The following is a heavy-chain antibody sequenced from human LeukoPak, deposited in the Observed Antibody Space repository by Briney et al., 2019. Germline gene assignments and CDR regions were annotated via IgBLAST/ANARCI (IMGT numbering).Heavy chain of an antibody. CDR1: GYTFTSYG. J-gene: IGHJ4*02. V-gene: IGHV1-18*01. CDR2: ISAYNGNT. Sequence: ASVKVSCKASGYTFTSYGISWVRQAPEQGLEWMGWISAYNGNTNYAQKLQGRVTMTTDTSTSTAYMELRSLRSDDTAVYYCARDFWGYCTNGVCYEGLVDYWGQGTLVTVSS. D-gene: IGHD2-8*01. CDR3: ARDFWGYCTNGVCYEGLVDY.